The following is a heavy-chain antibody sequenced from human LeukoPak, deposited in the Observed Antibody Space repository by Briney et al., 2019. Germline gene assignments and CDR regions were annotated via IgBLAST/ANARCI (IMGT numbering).Heavy chain of an antibody. D-gene: IGHD2-2*01. CDR1: GFIFSSYG. CDR2: IWYDGSNK. V-gene: IGHV3-33*01. Sequence: PGGSLRLSCAASGFIFSSYGMHWVRQAPGKGLEGVAVIWYDGSNKYYADSVKGRFTISRDNSKNTLYLQMNSLRAEDTAVYYCARVSPAAIQESYYYYYYMDVWGKGTTVTVSS. J-gene: IGHJ6*03. CDR3: ARVSPAAIQESYYYYYYMDV.